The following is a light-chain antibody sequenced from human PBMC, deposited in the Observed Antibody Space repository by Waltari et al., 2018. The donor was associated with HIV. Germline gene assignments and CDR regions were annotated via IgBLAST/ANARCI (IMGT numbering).Light chain of an antibody. J-gene: IGKJ1*01. CDR1: QSVSSN. CDR2: GVS. V-gene: IGKV3-15*01. CDR3: QHYNNWT. Sequence: EIVMTQSPATLSVSPGERATLSCRASQSVSSNLAWYQQKPGQAPRLLIYGVSTRATGIPARFSGSGSGTEFTLTISSLQSEDFAVYYCQHYNNWTFGQGTKVEIK.